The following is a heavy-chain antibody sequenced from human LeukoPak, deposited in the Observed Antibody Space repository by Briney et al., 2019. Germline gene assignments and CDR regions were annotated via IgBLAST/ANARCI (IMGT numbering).Heavy chain of an antibody. V-gene: IGHV4-39*07. J-gene: IGHJ4*02. CDR3: ARGWTTVTTPLDY. Sequence: SETLSLTCTVSGGSISSSSYYWSWIRQPPGKGLEWIGEINHSGSTNYNPSLKSRVTISVDTSKNQFSLKLSSVTAADTAVYYCARGWTTVTTPLDYWGQGTLVTVSS. D-gene: IGHD4-17*01. CDR2: INHSGST. CDR1: GGSISSSSYY.